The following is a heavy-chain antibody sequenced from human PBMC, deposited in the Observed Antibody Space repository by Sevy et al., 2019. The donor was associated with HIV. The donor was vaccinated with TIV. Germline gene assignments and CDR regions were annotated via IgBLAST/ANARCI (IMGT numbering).Heavy chain of an antibody. CDR3: ARGPHHYYDSSAFFDY. Sequence: GGSLRLSCKASGFFFSHYEMNWVRQAPGKGLEWVSNIISSGSSKYYADSVKGRFTISRDNAKNSLFLQMNSLRAEDTAVYYCARGPHHYYDSSAFFDYWGQGTLVTVSS. CDR1: GFFFSHYE. J-gene: IGHJ4*02. D-gene: IGHD3-22*01. CDR2: IISSGSSK. V-gene: IGHV3-48*03.